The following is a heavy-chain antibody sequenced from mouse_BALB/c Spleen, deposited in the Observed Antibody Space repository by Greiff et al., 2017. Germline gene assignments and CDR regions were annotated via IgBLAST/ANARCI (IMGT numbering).Heavy chain of an antibody. CDR3: AKKGFVGLRAMDY. Sequence: VQVVESGPGLVAPSQSLSITCTVSGFSLTSYGVHWVRQPPGKGLEWLGVIWAGGSTNYNSALMSRLSISKDNSKSQVFLKMNSLQADDTAIYYCAKKGFVGLRAMDYWGQGTSVTVSS. J-gene: IGHJ4*01. D-gene: IGHD3-1*01. V-gene: IGHV2-9*02. CDR2: IWAGGST. CDR1: GFSLTSYG.